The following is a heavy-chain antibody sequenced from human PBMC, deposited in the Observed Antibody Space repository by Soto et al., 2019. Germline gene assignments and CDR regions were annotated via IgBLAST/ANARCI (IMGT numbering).Heavy chain of an antibody. CDR2: IIPILGIA. D-gene: IGHD3-22*01. V-gene: IGHV1-69*02. J-gene: IGHJ6*02. CDR1: GYSFTSYW. Sequence: PGESLKISCKGSGYSFTSYWISWVQQAPGQGLEWMGRIIPILGIANYAQKFQGRVTITADKSTSTAYMELSSLRSEDTAVYYCAARYYYDSSGYSPYYYYGMDVWGQGTTVTVSS. CDR3: AARYYYDSSGYSPYYYYGMDV.